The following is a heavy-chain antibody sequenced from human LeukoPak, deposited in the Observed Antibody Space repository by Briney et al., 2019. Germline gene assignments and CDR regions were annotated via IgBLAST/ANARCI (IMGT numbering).Heavy chain of an antibody. Sequence: GGSLRLSCAASGFTFSCYWMHWVRQAPGKGLVWIARMNSDGSTKNYAESVNGRFTISRDNAKNTLYLQMNSLRTEDTAVYYCWVPATAGEDDYWVRGTLVTVSS. CDR1: GFTFSCYW. CDR2: MNSDGSTK. CDR3: WVPATAGEDDY. J-gene: IGHJ4*02. V-gene: IGHV3-74*01. D-gene: IGHD3-16*01.